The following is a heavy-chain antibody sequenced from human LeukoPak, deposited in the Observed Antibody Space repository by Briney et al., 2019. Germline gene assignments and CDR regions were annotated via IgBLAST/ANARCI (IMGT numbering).Heavy chain of an antibody. J-gene: IGHJ5*02. CDR3: TTEQQQGQFDP. CDR1: GFTFSNAW. CDR2: IKSKTDGGTT. D-gene: IGHD6-13*01. V-gene: IGHV3-15*01. Sequence: GGSLRLSCAASGFTFSNAWMSWVRQAPGKGLEWVGRIKSKTDGGTTDYAAPVKGRFTTSRDDSKNTLYLQMNSLKTEDTAVYYCTTEQQQGQFDPWGQGTLVTVSS.